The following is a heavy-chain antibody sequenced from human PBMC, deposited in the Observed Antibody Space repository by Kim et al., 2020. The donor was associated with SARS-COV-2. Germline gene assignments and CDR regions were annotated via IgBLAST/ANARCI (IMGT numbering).Heavy chain of an antibody. CDR1: GDSVSSNSAI. V-gene: IGHV6-1*01. J-gene: IGHJ5*02. CDR2: TYYRSKWFN. D-gene: IGHD6-6*01. CDR3: ARVAQQLGEKNWFDP. Sequence: SQTLSLTCAISGDSVSSNSAIWNWFRQSPSRGLEWLGRTYYRSKWFNDYAESVKSRITINPDTSKNQFSLQLNSVTPEDTAVYYCARVAQQLGEKNWFDPWGQGTLVTVSS.